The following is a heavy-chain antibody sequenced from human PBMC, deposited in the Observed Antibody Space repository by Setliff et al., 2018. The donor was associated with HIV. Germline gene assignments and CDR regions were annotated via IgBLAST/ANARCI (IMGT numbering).Heavy chain of an antibody. CDR2: ISGGGGST. J-gene: IGHJ3*02. CDR3: ATFYSGYDLDAFDI. Sequence: GGSLRLSCAASGFTFDDYAIHWVRQAPGKGLEWVSAISGGGGSTYYADSVKGRFTISRDNSKNTLYLQMNSLRAGDTAVYYCATFYSGYDLDAFDIWGQGTMVTVSS. CDR1: GFTFDDYA. D-gene: IGHD5-12*01. V-gene: IGHV3-23*01.